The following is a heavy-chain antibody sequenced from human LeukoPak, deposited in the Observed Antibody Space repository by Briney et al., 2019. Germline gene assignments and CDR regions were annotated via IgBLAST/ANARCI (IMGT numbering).Heavy chain of an antibody. D-gene: IGHD2-2*01. CDR1: GFTFGSFA. J-gene: IGHJ6*03. CDR2: ISGSGYYT. CDR3: VKDGSWGDYQFYFYMDV. Sequence: GGSLRLSCEASGFTFGSFAMSWVRQAPGGGLEWLSGISGSGYYTYYAGSVKGRFTISRDNSKSTLYIEMSSLRVEDTAVYYCVKDGSWGDYQFYFYMDVWGKGTTVTVSS. V-gene: IGHV3-23*01.